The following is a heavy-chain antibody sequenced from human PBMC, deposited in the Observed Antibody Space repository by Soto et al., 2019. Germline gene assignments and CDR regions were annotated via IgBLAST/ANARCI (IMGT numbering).Heavy chain of an antibody. V-gene: IGHV4-30-4*01. CDR2: ILYSGTT. J-gene: IGHJ4*02. D-gene: IGHD2-8*01. CDR3: ARNGALDY. Sequence: PSETLSLTCTVYGGSISSGDYYWSWIRQPPGKGLEWIGYILYSGTTNYNPSLESRLTISVDTSNNQFSLKLTSVTAADTAVSYCARNGALDYWGRGTLVPVSS. CDR1: GGSISSGDYY.